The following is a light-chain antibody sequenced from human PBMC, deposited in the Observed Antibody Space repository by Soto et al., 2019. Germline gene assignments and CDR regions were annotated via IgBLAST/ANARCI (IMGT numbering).Light chain of an antibody. CDR3: CSYAGSYTSGV. V-gene: IGLV2-11*01. Sequence: QSALTQPRSVSGSPGQSVTISCTGTSSDVGGYNYVSWYQQHPGKAPKLMIYDVSKRPSGVPDRFSGSKSGNTASLTISGLQAEDEADYYCCSYAGSYTSGVFGTGTSSPS. CDR1: SSDVGGYNY. CDR2: DVS. J-gene: IGLJ1*01.